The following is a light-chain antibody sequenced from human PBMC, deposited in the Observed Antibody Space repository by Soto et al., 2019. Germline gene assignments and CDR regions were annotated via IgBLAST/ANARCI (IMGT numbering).Light chain of an antibody. J-gene: IGKJ4*01. Sequence: EIVLTQSPGTLSLSPGERATLSCRSSQSIASSYAAWYQQKPGQPPRLLLYRTFNRATGIPDRFSGSGSGTDFTLTTSRLEPEDFAVYFCTQFRRQPLTFGGGTKVEI. CDR2: RTF. CDR3: TQFRRQPLT. CDR1: QSIASSY. V-gene: IGKV3-20*01.